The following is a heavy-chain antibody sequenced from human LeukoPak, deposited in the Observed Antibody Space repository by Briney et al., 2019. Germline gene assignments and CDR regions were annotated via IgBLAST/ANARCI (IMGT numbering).Heavy chain of an antibody. V-gene: IGHV4-39*07. CDR2: IYYSGST. CDR3: ARGTTVVTPLDY. Sequence: SETLSLTCTVSGGSISSSSYYWGWIRQPPGKGLEWIGTIYYSGSTYYNPSLKSRVTISVDTSKNQFSLKLSSVTAADTAVYYCARGTTVVTPLDYWGQGTLVTVSS. D-gene: IGHD4-23*01. J-gene: IGHJ4*02. CDR1: GGSISSSSYY.